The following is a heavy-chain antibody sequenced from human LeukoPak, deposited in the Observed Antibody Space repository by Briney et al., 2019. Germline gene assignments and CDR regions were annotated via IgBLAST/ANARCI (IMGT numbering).Heavy chain of an antibody. CDR3: ARDVDGNLDY. CDR1: GFTFSTFW. D-gene: IGHD1-14*01. Sequence: PGGSLRLSCVGSGFTFSTFWMAWGRQGPGKGLEWVANMKHDRSAKHYVDSVKGRFTISRDNAKNSLYLHMNSLRAEDTAVYYCARDVDGNLDYWGQGTLVTVSS. J-gene: IGHJ4*02. V-gene: IGHV3-7*01. CDR2: MKHDRSAK.